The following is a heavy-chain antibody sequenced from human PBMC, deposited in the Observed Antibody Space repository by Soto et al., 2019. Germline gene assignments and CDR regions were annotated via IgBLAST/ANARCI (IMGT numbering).Heavy chain of an antibody. D-gene: IGHD2-8*01. Sequence: QVQLQESGPGLVKTSETLSLTCTVSDCSVSTVPYYWKWVRQPPGTVLEWIGHISYSGTANYNPSLRGRVIMATVTSMHQFSRRRTSVAASGMAVYYGLRWHGAYWGQGALVTVSP. CDR2: ISYSGTA. CDR1: DCSVSTVPYY. V-gene: IGHV4-61*01. CDR3: LRWHGAY. J-gene: IGHJ4*02.